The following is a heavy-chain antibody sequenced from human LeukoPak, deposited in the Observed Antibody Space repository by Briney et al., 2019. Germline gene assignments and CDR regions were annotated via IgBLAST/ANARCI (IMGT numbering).Heavy chain of an antibody. CDR2: IETGGAST. Sequence: GGSLRLSCAASGFTFSSYGMSWVRQAPGKGLEWVSAIETGGASTYYADSVKGRFTISRDNSKNTLYLQMNSLRAEDTAVYYCAKGSTPCITMSLCSLNYWGQGTLVTVSS. V-gene: IGHV3-23*05. D-gene: IGHD3-10*02. CDR1: GFTFSSYG. J-gene: IGHJ4*02. CDR3: AKGSTPCITMSLCSLNY.